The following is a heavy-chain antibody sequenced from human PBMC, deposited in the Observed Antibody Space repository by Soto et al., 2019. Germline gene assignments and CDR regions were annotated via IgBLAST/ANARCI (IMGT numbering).Heavy chain of an antibody. Sequence: QVQLVESGGGVVQPGRSLRLSCAASGFTFSSYVMHWVRQAPGKGLEWVAVISYDGSNKYYADSVKCRFTISRDNSKNTLYLQMNSLRAEDTAVYYCASPIPCSGGRCYHPGGQGTLVTVSS. CDR1: GFTFSSYV. CDR3: ASPIPCSGGRCYHP. D-gene: IGHD2-15*01. J-gene: IGHJ4*02. V-gene: IGHV3-30-3*01. CDR2: ISYDGSNK.